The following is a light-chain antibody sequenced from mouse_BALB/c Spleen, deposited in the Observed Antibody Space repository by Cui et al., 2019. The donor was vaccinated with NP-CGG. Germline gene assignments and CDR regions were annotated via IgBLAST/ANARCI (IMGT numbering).Light chain of an antibody. CDR3: ALWYSNHWV. J-gene: IGLJ1*01. Sequence: QAVVTQASALTTSPGETVTLTCRSSTGAVTTSNYANGVQEKPDHLFTGLIGGTNNRVPGVSARFSGSLIGDKAALTITGAQTEDEAIYFCALWYSNHWVFGGGTKLTVL. CDR2: GTN. CDR1: TGAVTTSNY. V-gene: IGLV1*01.